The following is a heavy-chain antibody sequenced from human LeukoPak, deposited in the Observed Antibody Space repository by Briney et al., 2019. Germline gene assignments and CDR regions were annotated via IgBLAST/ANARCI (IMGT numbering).Heavy chain of an antibody. CDR2: IYYSGST. J-gene: IGHJ5*02. CDR1: GGSIRSSNYY. Sequence: SSETLSPTCNVLGGSIRSSNYYWGWIRQPPGKGLEWIGSIYYSGSTYYNPSLKGRGTMSVDTSNNQFSLKLTSATATDTAVYYCVRLFYYDSRGPPSWGQGTLVTVSS. CDR3: VRLFYYDSRGPPS. V-gene: IGHV4-39*01. D-gene: IGHD3-22*01.